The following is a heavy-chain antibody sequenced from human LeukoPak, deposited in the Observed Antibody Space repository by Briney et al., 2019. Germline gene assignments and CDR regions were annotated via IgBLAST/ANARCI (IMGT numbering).Heavy chain of an antibody. Sequence: KPSETLSLTCSVSGYSISSGYHWGWIRQPPGKGLEWIGNIYHSGTTYYNPSLKSRVTISVDTSKNQFSLKLSSVTAADTAVYYCARGYGLLWFGGLRRADYYYGMDVWGQGTTVTVSS. CDR2: IYHSGTT. D-gene: IGHD3-10*01. V-gene: IGHV4-38-2*02. J-gene: IGHJ6*02. CDR1: GYSISSGYH. CDR3: ARGYGLLWFGGLRRADYYYGMDV.